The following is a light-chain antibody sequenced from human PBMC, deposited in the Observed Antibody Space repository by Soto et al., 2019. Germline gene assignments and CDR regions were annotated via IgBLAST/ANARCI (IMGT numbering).Light chain of an antibody. CDR2: DAS. Sequence: DIQMTQSPSILSASVGDRVTITCRASQSIRSWLAWYQQKQGKAPNLLIYDASTLHSGVPSRFSGSGSGTDLTITISGLQPEDFETYDGQQLSSYPSTFGGGTKVDIK. CDR1: QSIRSW. J-gene: IGKJ4*01. CDR3: QQLSSYPST. V-gene: IGKV1-5*01.